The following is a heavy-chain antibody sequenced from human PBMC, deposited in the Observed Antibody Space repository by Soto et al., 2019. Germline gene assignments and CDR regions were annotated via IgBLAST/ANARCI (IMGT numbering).Heavy chain of an antibody. V-gene: IGHV2-5*02. D-gene: IGHD1-20*01. CDR1: GLSLTSRPMG. Sequence: QITLKESGPTLLQPTQTLTLTCSFSGLSLTSRPMGVGWIRHPPGKTLAWLAVIYWDDDKRYSPSLRSRLTITKDTSKNQVVLTLTNMDPVDTGTYYCARRLGGYTWNDGYFDYWGQGSLVTVSS. CDR2: IYWDDDK. CDR3: ARRLGGYTWNDGYFDY. J-gene: IGHJ4*02.